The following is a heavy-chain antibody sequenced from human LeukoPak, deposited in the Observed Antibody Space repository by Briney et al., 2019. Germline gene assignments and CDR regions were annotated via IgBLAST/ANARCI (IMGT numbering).Heavy chain of an antibody. CDR2: ISGSGGST. CDR3: ARELPSCSGGSCYFDY. V-gene: IGHV3-23*01. J-gene: IGHJ4*02. Sequence: GGSLRLSCAASGFTFGSYAMSWVRQAPGKGLEWVSAISGSGGSTYYADSVKGRFTISRDNSKNTLYLQMNSLRAEDTAVYYCARELPSCSGGSCYFDYWGQGTLVTVSS. CDR1: GFTFGSYA. D-gene: IGHD2-15*01.